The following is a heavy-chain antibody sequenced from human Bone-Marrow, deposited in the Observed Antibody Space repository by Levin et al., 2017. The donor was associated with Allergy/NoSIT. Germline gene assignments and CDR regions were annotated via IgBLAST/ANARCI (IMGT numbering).Heavy chain of an antibody. CDR3: AKDPFRTMVTAFDY. CDR2: ISGSGDFASSADAT. V-gene: IGHV3-23*01. CDR1: GFTFRSYA. D-gene: IGHD4/OR15-4a*01. Sequence: GGSLRLSCAASGFTFRSYAMSWVRQAPGKGLEWVSSISGSGDFASSADATYYAASVKGRFTISRDNAQNMLFLQMNRLRPEDAAVYYCAKDPFRTMVTAFDYWGQGTLVNVAS. J-gene: IGHJ4*02.